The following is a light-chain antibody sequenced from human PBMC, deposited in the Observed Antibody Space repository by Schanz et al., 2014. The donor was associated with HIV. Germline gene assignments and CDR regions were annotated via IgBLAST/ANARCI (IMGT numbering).Light chain of an antibody. CDR3: AAWDVNLNGPV. CDR2: GDN. V-gene: IGLV1-40*01. Sequence: QSVLTQPPSVSAAPGQRVTISCTGSSSNIGAGYDVHWYKQLPETAPKLLIFGDNNRPSGVPDRFSGSKSGTSASLAISGLQSEDEADYYCAAWDVNLNGPVFGGGTKLTVL. CDR1: SSNIGAGYD. J-gene: IGLJ2*01.